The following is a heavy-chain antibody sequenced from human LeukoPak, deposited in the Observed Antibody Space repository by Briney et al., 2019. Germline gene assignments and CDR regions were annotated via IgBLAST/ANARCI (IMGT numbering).Heavy chain of an antibody. CDR2: IYHSGST. Sequence: PSQTLSLTCTVSGGSISSGGYYWSWIRQPPGKGLEWIGCIYHSGSTYYNPSLKSRVTISVDRSKNQFSLKLSSVTAADTAVYYCARDRPGGSSLDYWGQGTLVTVSS. CDR3: ARDRPGGSSLDY. CDR1: GGSISSGGYY. J-gene: IGHJ4*02. D-gene: IGHD6-13*01. V-gene: IGHV4-30-2*01.